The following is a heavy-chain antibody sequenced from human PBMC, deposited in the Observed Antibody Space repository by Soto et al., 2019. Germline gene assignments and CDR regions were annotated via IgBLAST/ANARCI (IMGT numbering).Heavy chain of an antibody. CDR2: IYYSGST. D-gene: IGHD1-26*01. J-gene: IGHJ3*02. V-gene: IGHV4-31*03. CDR1: GGSISSGGYY. Sequence: QVQLQESGPGLVKPSQTLSLTCTVSGGSISSGGYYWSWIRQHPGKGLEWIGYIYYSGSTYYNPSLKSRFTISVDTSKNQFSLKLSSVTAADTAVYYCARGGGLPADAFDIWGQGTMVTVSS. CDR3: ARGGGLPADAFDI.